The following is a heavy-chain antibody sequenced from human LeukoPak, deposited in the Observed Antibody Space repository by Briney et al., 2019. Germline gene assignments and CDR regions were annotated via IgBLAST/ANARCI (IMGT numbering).Heavy chain of an antibody. CDR3: VRRGDASSGWGDHDF. D-gene: IGHD6-19*01. CDR1: GFTFKRNA. J-gene: IGHJ4*02. V-gene: IGHV3-23*01. Sequence: GGSLRLSCAASGFTFKRNAVICVPQAPGKGLEGVSKIGGSGDKTFYADSVKGRLSISRDNSKNMVHLQMNSLTGEDTALYYCVRRGDASSGWGDHDFWGQGALVTVSS. CDR2: IGGSGDKT.